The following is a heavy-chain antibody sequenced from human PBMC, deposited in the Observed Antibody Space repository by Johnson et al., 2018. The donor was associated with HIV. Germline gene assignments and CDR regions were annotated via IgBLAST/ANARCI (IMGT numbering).Heavy chain of an antibody. CDR2: TGSGGSR. J-gene: IGHJ1*01. Sequence: MLLVESGGGLVQSGESLRLSCAASGITVNTNYMSWVRQAPGKGLEWVSAITGSGGSRFYADSVKGRFTISRDNSKNTLYLQMNSLRAEDTAVYYCARRLRCAMWG. CDR3: ARRLRCAM. CDR1: GITVNTNY. V-gene: IGHV3-66*02. D-gene: IGHD2-15*01.